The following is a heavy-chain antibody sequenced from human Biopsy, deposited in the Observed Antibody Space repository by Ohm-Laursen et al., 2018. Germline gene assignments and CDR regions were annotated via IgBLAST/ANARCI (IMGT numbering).Heavy chain of an antibody. J-gene: IGHJ4*02. Sequence: ASVKVSCKASGYTFTSHDINWVRQATGQGLEWMGWMSPNTGNTVYAQRFQDRVTMTSDTSTGTAYMGLTSPTSDDTAVYFCARWETTLGRSLDSWGQGTLVAVSS. D-gene: IGHD1-26*01. V-gene: IGHV1-8*01. CDR2: MSPNTGNT. CDR1: GYTFTSHD. CDR3: ARWETTLGRSLDS.